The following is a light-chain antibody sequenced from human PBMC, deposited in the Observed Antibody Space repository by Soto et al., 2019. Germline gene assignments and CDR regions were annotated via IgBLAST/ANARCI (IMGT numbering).Light chain of an antibody. J-gene: IGKJ1*01. CDR3: QQFGVTRWA. CDR2: GAS. Sequence: EIVLTQSPGTLSLSPGERATLSCRASQSVTSSYIAWYQQKPGQAPRLLIYGASNRATGIPDRFSGSGSGTEFTLMISRLETEDFAVYYCQQFGVTRWAFGQGTKVEVK. CDR1: QSVTSSY. V-gene: IGKV3-20*01.